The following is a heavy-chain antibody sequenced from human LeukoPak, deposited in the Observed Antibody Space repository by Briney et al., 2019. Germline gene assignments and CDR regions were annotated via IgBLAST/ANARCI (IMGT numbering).Heavy chain of an antibody. J-gene: IGHJ6*02. D-gene: IGHD1-7*01. Sequence: PSETLSLTCAVYGGSFSGYYWSWIRQPPGKGLEWIGEINHSGSTNYNPSLKSRVTTSVDTSKNQFSLKLSSVTAADTAVYYCASHQYNWNYYYYYGMDVWGQGTTVTVSS. CDR2: INHSGST. CDR1: GGSFSGYY. CDR3: ASHQYNWNYYYYYGMDV. V-gene: IGHV4-34*01.